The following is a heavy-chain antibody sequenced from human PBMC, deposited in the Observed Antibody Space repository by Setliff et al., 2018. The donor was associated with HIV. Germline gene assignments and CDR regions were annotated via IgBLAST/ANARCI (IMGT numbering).Heavy chain of an antibody. D-gene: IGHD6-19*01. J-gene: IGHJ1*01. V-gene: IGHV3-7*01. CDR1: DASINNYY. CDR3: AKDGSGWSQH. Sequence: ETLSLTCTVSDASINNYYWSWIRQPPGKGLEWVANISPDGSERYSVDSVRGRFTVSRDNAKNSLYLQMSSLRAEDMAVYYCAKDGSGWSQHWGQGTRVTVSS. CDR2: ISPDGSER.